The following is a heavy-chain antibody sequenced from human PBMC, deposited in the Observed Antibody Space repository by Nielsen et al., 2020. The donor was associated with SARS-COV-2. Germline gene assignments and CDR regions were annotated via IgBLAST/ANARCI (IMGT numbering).Heavy chain of an antibody. Sequence: LRLSCTVSGASVNNFHWTWHRQFPGKGLEWIGYSSARGATRYNPSLKSRVSISIDTSKNQFSLNLMSVTAADSAIYFCAKYDTHSDWGQGTQVIVSS. CDR1: GASVNNFH. J-gene: IGHJ4*02. CDR3: AKYDTHSD. CDR2: SSARGAT. D-gene: IGHD3-22*01. V-gene: IGHV4-4*08.